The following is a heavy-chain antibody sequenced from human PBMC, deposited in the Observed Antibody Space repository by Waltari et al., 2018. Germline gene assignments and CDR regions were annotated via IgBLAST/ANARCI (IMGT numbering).Heavy chain of an antibody. CDR3: VTDRGNFDY. CDR1: GVCTHTFISAY. V-gene: IGHV3-15*01. D-gene: IGHD6-25*01. Sequence: EVQLVESGGGLVQPGGFLRLSCVVSGVCTHTFISAYMGWVRQAPPGGLEWIGRIKTNSEGATTEFAARLKVRFSISRDDSKKTLYLQLSSLEKDDTAVYYCVTDRGNFDYWGQGTLVTVSS. J-gene: IGHJ4*02. CDR2: IKTNSEGATT.